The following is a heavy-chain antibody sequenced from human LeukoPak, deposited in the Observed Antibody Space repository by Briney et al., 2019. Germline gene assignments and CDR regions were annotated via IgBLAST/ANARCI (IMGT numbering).Heavy chain of an antibody. CDR2: ISSSGSTI. CDR3: ARFRLIGGHYDY. V-gene: IGHV3-11*01. CDR1: GFTFSDYY. J-gene: IGHJ4*02. Sequence: MTGGSLRLSCAASGFTFSDYYMSWIRQAPGKGLEWVSYISSSGSTIYYADSVKGRFTISRDNAKNSLYLQMNSLRAEDTAVYYCARFRLIGGHYDYWGQGTLVTVSS. D-gene: IGHD3-10*01.